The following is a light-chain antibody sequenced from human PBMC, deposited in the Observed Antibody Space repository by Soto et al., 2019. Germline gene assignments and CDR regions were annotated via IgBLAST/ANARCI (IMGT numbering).Light chain of an antibody. Sequence: DIQMTQSPSTLSASVGDRVTITCRASQSIGSRLAWYQHKPGKAPKVLIYKASSLESGVPSRFSGSGSGTEFTLTISSLQPDDFATYFCQQYHTYWTFGQGTKVEIK. V-gene: IGKV1-5*03. CDR3: QQYHTYWT. CDR2: KAS. J-gene: IGKJ1*01. CDR1: QSIGSR.